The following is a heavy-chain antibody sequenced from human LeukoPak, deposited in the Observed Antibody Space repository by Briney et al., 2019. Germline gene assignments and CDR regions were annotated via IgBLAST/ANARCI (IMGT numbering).Heavy chain of an antibody. Sequence: ASVKVSCKASGYTFTGYYMHWVRQAPGQGLEWMGWINPNSGGTNYAQKLQGRVTMTTDTSTSTAYMELRSLRSDDTAVYYCARDRGIAADFDYWGQGTLVTVSS. CDR1: GYTFTGYY. CDR3: ARDRGIAADFDY. J-gene: IGHJ4*02. V-gene: IGHV1-2*02. D-gene: IGHD6-13*01. CDR2: INPNSGGT.